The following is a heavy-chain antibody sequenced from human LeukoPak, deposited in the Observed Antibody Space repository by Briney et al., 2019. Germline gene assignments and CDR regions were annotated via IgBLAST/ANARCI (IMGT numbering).Heavy chain of an antibody. CDR3: ARYRDDMGYWYFDL. CDR1: EYTFTGYY. V-gene: IGHV1-2*02. J-gene: IGHJ2*01. Sequence: ASVKVSCKASEYTFTGYYMHWVRQAPGQGLEWMGWINPNSGGTNYAQKFQGRVTMTRDTSISTAYMELSRLRSDDTAVYYCARYRDDMGYWYFDLWGRGTLVTVSS. D-gene: IGHD1-1*01. CDR2: INPNSGGT.